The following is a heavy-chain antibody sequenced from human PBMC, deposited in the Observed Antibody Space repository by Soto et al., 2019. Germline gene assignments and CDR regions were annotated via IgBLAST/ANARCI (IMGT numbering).Heavy chain of an antibody. Sequence: QVQLVESGGGVVQPEGSLRLSCAASASIFKGHGMHWVRQAPGKGLEWVAIIRYDGSDEHYGDSVKGRFTISRDNSKNMLYLQMNSLRAEDTAVYYCARDGVGATTFFGFLDYWGQGTLVTVSS. CDR3: ARDGVGATTFFGFLDY. CDR2: IRYDGSDE. V-gene: IGHV3-33*08. J-gene: IGHJ4*02. D-gene: IGHD1-26*01. CDR1: ASIFKGHG.